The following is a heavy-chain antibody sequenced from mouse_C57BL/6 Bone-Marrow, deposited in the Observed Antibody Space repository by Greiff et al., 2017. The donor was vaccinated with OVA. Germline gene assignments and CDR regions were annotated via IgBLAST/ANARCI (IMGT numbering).Heavy chain of an antibody. J-gene: IGHJ1*03. CDR2: IDPSDSET. CDR3: SRWGTRPYVDV. CDR1: GYTFTSYW. V-gene: IGHV1-52*01. Sequence: QVQLKQPGAELVRPGSSVKLSCKASGYTFTSYWMHWVKQRPIQGLEWIGNIDPSDSETHYNQKFKDKATLTVDKSSSTAYMQLSSLTSEDSAVYYCSRWGTRPYVDVWGTGTTVTVSS. D-gene: IGHD3-3*01.